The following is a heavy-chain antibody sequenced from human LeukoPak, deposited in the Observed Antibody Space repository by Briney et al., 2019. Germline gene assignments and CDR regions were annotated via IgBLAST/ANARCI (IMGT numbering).Heavy chain of an antibody. Sequence: GGSLRLSCTASGFPVSNNYMTWVRQAPGKGLEWVSVIYTGGNTDHADSVQGRFTLSRDNSKNTLYLHMNSLRVEDTAVYYCARGRPPYYFDYWGQGTLVTVSS. CDR1: GFPVSNNY. CDR3: ARGRPPYYFDY. CDR2: IYTGGNT. J-gene: IGHJ4*02. V-gene: IGHV3-53*01.